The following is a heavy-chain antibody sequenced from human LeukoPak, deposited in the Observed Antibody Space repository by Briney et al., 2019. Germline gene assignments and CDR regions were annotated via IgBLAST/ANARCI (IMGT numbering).Heavy chain of an antibody. CDR3: AIAVGTRLWYFQH. CDR1: GGTFSSYA. CDR2: IIPIFGTA. J-gene: IGHJ1*01. V-gene: IGHV1-69*13. D-gene: IGHD1-26*01. Sequence: SVKVSCKASGGTFSSYAISWVRQAPGQGLEWMGGIIPIFGTANYAQKFQGRVTIAADESTSTAYMELSSLRSEDTAVYYCAIAVGTRLWYFQHWGQGTLVTVSS.